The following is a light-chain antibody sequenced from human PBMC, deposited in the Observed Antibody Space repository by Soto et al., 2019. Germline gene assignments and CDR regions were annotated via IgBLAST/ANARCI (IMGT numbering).Light chain of an antibody. CDR1: QSVSSN. Sequence: QSVFPGERATLPCRASQSVSSNLAWYQQKPGQAPRLLIYGASTRATGIPARFSGSGSGTEFTLTISSLQSEDFAVYYCQQYNNWPLTFGGGTKVDIK. J-gene: IGKJ4*01. CDR2: GAS. CDR3: QQYNNWPLT. V-gene: IGKV3-15*01.